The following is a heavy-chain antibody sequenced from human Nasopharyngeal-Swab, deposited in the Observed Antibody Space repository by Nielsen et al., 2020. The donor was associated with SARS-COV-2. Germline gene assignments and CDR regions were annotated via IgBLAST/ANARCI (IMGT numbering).Heavy chain of an antibody. D-gene: IGHD3-10*01. Sequence: GESLKISCAASGFTVSSNYMSWVRQAPGKGLEWVSVIYSGGSTYYADSVKGRFTISRDNSKNTLYLQMNSLRAEDTAVYYCAKDLRVRGVIINAFDIWGQGTMVTVSS. CDR3: AKDLRVRGVIINAFDI. V-gene: IGHV3-53*01. CDR1: GFTVSSNY. J-gene: IGHJ3*02. CDR2: IYSGGST.